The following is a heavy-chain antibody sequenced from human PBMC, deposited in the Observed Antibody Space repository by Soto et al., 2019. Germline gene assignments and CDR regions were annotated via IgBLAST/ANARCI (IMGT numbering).Heavy chain of an antibody. CDR2: ISGSGGST. J-gene: IGHJ6*02. CDR1: GFTFSSYA. Sequence: GGSLILSCAASGFTFSSYAMSWVRQAPGKGLEWVSAISGSGGSTYYADSVKGRFTISRDNSKNTLYLQMNSLRAEDTAVYYCAKDRDYYYGMDVWGQGTTVTVSS. V-gene: IGHV3-23*01. D-gene: IGHD3-10*01. CDR3: AKDRDYYYGMDV.